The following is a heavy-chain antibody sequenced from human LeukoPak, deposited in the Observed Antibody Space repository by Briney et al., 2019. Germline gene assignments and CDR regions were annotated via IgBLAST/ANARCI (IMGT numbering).Heavy chain of an antibody. CDR1: GGVISSYY. Sequence: SETLSLTCTVSGGVISSYYWSGIRQPTAKGREWIGDIYYCGSTSYNPPLKSRVTIPVDTSKNQCSLKLTSVTAVGPAVDYCARALGDCSSTSCLYYYYYYMDVWGKGTTVTVSS. CDR2: IYYCGST. V-gene: IGHV4-59*01. CDR3: ARALGDCSSTSCLYYYYYYMDV. D-gene: IGHD2-2*01. J-gene: IGHJ6*03.